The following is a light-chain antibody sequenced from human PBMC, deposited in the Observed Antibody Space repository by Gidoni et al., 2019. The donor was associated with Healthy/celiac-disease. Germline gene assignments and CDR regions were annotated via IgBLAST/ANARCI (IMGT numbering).Light chain of an antibody. V-gene: IGKV1-6*01. CDR3: LQDYNYPLT. CDR1: QGIRND. CDR2: AAS. J-gene: IGKJ1*01. Sequence: AIQMTESPSSLSASVGDRVTITCRASQGIRNDLGWYQQNPGKAPKLLIYAASSLQSGVPSRFSGSGSGTDFTLTISSLQPEDFATYYCLQDYNYPLTFGQGTKVEIK.